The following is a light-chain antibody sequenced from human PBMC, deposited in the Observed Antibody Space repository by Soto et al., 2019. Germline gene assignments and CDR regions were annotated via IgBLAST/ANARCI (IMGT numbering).Light chain of an antibody. CDR2: GSS. Sequence: EIVMTQSPATLSVSPGERATLSCRASQSVSSNLAWYQQKPGQAPRLLIYGSSTRAAGIPARFSGSGSGTEFTIISSRLPAEYFAVYYSQQYNNCPFTFGGGTKVEIK. V-gene: IGKV3-15*01. J-gene: IGKJ4*01. CDR3: QQYNNCPFT. CDR1: QSVSSN.